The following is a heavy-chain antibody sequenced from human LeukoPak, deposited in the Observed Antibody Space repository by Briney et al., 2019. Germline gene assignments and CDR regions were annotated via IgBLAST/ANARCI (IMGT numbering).Heavy chain of an antibody. Sequence: PSETLSLTCTVSGGSISGYYWSWIRQPAGKGLEWIGRIYTSGSTNYNPSLKSRVTMSVDTSRNQFSLKLSSVTAADTAVYYCARTTEGGYTYDFFYYYYMDVWGKGTTVTISS. CDR2: IYTSGST. CDR1: GGSISGYY. J-gene: IGHJ6*03. CDR3: ARTTEGGYTYDFFYYYYMDV. D-gene: IGHD5-18*01. V-gene: IGHV4-4*07.